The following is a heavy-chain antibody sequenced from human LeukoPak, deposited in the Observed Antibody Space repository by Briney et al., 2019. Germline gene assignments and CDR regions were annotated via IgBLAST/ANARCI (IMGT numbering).Heavy chain of an antibody. V-gene: IGHV3-7*01. Sequence: GGSLRLSCAASGFTFSSYWMGWVRQAPGKGLEWVANIKQDGSEKYYVDSVKGRFTISRDNAKNSLYLQMNSLRAEDTAVYYCASSTYYYDSSGYYYNYWGQGTLVTVSS. D-gene: IGHD3-22*01. CDR3: ASSTYYYDSSGYYYNY. J-gene: IGHJ4*02. CDR1: GFTFSSYW. CDR2: IKQDGSEK.